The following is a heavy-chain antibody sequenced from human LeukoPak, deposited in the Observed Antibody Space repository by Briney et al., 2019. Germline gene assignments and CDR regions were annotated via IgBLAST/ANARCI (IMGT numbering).Heavy chain of an antibody. Sequence: SETLSLTCAVYGGSFSGYYWSWIRQPPGKGLEWIGEINHSGSTNYNPSLKSRVTISVDTSKNQFSLKLSSVTAADTAVYYCARQRSGCSGGSCYGMYPEQTYYFDYWGQGTLVTVSS. CDR3: ARQRSGCSGGSCYGMYPEQTYYFDY. J-gene: IGHJ4*02. V-gene: IGHV4-34*01. D-gene: IGHD2-15*01. CDR2: INHSGST. CDR1: GGSFSGYY.